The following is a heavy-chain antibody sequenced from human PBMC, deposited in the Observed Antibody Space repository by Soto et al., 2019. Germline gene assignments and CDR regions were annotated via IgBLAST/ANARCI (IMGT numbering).Heavy chain of an antibody. D-gene: IGHD3-16*02. CDR3: ARGRVGDLSLFPYYYCGMDV. CDR2: IITLFGTA. Sequence: QVQLVQSGAEVKKPGSSVKVSCKASGGTFRSYTISWVRQAPGQGLEWLGGIITLFGTANYAQKFQGRVTITADESTSTAYMDLSSLRSEDTAVYYCARGRVGDLSLFPYYYCGMDVWGQGTTVTVSS. V-gene: IGHV1-69*12. CDR1: GGTFRSYT. J-gene: IGHJ6*02.